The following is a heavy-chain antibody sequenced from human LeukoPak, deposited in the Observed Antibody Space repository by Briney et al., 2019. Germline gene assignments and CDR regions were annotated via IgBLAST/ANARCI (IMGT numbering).Heavy chain of an antibody. CDR2: ISAYNDNT. CDR1: GYTFTNYD. D-gene: IGHD1-26*01. V-gene: IGHV1-18*01. CDR3: AREHSGSYSQPLDYFDD. J-gene: IGHJ4*02. Sequence: ASVKVSCKASGYTFTNYDSSWVRQAPGQGLEWMGWISAYNDNTNYAQKLQGRVTMTTDTTTSTAYMELRSLRSDDTAVYYCAREHSGSYSQPLDYFDDCGQGTLVTVSS.